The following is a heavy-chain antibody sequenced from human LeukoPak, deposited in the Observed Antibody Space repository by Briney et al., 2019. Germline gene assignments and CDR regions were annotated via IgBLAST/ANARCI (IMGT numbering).Heavy chain of an antibody. CDR3: RIAVAGPAFDY. D-gene: IGHD6-19*01. CDR1: GYTFTSYG. CDR2: INPNSGGT. J-gene: IGHJ4*02. V-gene: IGHV1-2*06. Sequence: ASVKVSCKASGYTFTSYGISWVRQAPGQGLEWMGRINPNSGGTNYAQKFQGRVTMTRDTSISTAYMELSRLRSDDTAVYYCRIAVAGPAFDYWGQGTLVTVSS.